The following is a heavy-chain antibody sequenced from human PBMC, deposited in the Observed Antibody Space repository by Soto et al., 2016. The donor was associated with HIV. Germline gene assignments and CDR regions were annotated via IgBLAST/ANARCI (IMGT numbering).Heavy chain of an antibody. J-gene: IGHJ4*02. D-gene: IGHD3-22*01. CDR1: GFIFSDYW. Sequence: EVQLVESGGGLVQSGGPVRLSCAASGFIFSDYWMHWVRQAPGKGLVWVSRINSGGSSTTYADSVKGRFTISRDNAKNTLYLQMNSLGAEDTAVYYCARVNHYYDSSSYYSPYFDFWGQGTLVTASS. CDR3: ARVNHYYDSSSYYSPYFDF. V-gene: IGHV3-74*01. CDR2: INSGGSST.